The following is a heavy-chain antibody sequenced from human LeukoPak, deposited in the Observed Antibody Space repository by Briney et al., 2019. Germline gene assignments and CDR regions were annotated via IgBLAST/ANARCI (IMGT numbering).Heavy chain of an antibody. J-gene: IGHJ5*02. V-gene: IGHV1-8*01. CDR3: VRDGEGVAISVNYWFDP. Sequence: ASVTVSCTASGFTFTSYDINWVRQATGQGLEWMGWMNPNNGNTGYAQKFQGRVTMTRDTSINTAYMELRSLRSEDTAVYYCVRDGEGVAISVNYWFDPWGQGTLVTVSS. D-gene: IGHD3-10*01. CDR1: GFTFTSYD. CDR2: MNPNNGNT.